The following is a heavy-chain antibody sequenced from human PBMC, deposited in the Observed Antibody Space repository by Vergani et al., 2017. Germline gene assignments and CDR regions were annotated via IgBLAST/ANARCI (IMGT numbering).Heavy chain of an antibody. J-gene: IGHJ5*02. CDR1: GYSISSGYY. V-gene: IGHV4-38-2*02. CDR2: IYHSGST. CDR3: ASLGYYLSGFDP. D-gene: IGHD3-22*01. Sequence: QVQLQESGPGLVKPSETLSLTCTVSGYSISSGYYWGWIRQPPGKGLEWIGSIYHSGSTYYNPSLKSRVTISVDTSKNQFSLKLSSVTAADTAVYYCASLGYYLSGFDPWGQGTLVTVSS.